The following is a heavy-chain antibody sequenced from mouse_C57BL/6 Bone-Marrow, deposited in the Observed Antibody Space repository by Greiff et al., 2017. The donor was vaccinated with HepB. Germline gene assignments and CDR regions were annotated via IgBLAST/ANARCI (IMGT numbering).Heavy chain of an antibody. CDR1: GYTFTSYW. J-gene: IGHJ2*01. V-gene: IGHV1-55*01. Sequence: VQLQQPGAELVKPGASVKMSCKASGYTFTSYWITWVKQRPGQGLEWRGDIYPGSGSTNYNEKFKSKATLTVDTSSSTAYMQLSSLTSEDSAVYYCARDSRGNYYYFDYWGQGTTLTVSS. CDR2: IYPGSGST. D-gene: IGHD2-1*01. CDR3: ARDSRGNYYYFDY.